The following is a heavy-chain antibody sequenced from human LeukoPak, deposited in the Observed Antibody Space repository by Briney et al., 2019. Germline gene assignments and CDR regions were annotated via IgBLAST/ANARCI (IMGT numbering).Heavy chain of an antibody. CDR2: ISYDRSNT. J-gene: IGHJ4*02. CDR1: GFTFNGYG. D-gene: IGHD1-26*01. V-gene: IGHV3-30*18. Sequence: GGSLRLSCAASGFTFNGYGMHWVRQAPGKGLEWVALISYDRSNTVYADSVKGRFTISRDNSKNTLFLQVNSLRTEDTAVYHCAKDKSWGIVATMSTYLDFWGQGALVTVSS. CDR3: AKDKSWGIVATMSTYLDF.